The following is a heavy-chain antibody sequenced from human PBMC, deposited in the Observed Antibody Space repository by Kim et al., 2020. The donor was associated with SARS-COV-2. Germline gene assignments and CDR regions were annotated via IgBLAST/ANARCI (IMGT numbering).Heavy chain of an antibody. CDR2: ISGGGEST. Sequence: GSLRLSCAASGFSFSTYAMSWVRQAPGKGLEWVSAISGGGESTFYADSVKGRFTISADFSKNTLYLQMSSLRADDTAVYYCARDSSGWYHLVSYFDFWG. CDR3: ARDSSGWYHLVSYFDF. CDR1: GFSFSTYA. D-gene: IGHD6-19*01. J-gene: IGHJ4*01. V-gene: IGHV3-23*01.